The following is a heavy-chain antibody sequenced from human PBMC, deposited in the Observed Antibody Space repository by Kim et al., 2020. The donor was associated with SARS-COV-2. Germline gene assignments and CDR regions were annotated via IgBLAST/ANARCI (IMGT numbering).Heavy chain of an antibody. CDR1: GGSISSGGYY. V-gene: IGHV4-31*03. Sequence: SETLSLTCTVSGGSISSGGYYWSWIRQHPGKGLEWIGYIYYSGSTYYNPSLKSRVTISVDTSKNQFSLKLSSVTAADTAVYYCASEAIAMGGEGLGSGPIIDYWGQGTLVTVSS. CDR2: IYYSGST. D-gene: IGHD3-10*01. J-gene: IGHJ4*02. CDR3: ASEAIAMGGEGLGSGPIIDY.